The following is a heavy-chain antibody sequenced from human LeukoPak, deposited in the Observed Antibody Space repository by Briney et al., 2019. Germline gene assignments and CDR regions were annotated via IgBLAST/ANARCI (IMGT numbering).Heavy chain of an antibody. Sequence: GGSLRLSCTVSGFTVSSNSMSWVRQAPGKGLEWVSFIYSDNTHYSDSVKGRFTISRDNSKNTLYLQMNSLRAEDTAVYYCAKVGYGGNPRTEGIFDYWGQGTLVTVSS. V-gene: IGHV3-53*01. CDR1: GFTVSSNS. J-gene: IGHJ4*02. D-gene: IGHD4-23*01. CDR2: IYSDNT. CDR3: AKVGYGGNPRTEGIFDY.